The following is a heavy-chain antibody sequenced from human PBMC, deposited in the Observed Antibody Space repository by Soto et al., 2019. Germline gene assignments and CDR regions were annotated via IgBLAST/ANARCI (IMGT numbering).Heavy chain of an antibody. CDR2: ISYDGSNK. CDR3: AKARLGELSPNDY. V-gene: IGHV3-30*18. D-gene: IGHD3-16*02. Sequence: GGSLRLSCAASGFTFSSYGMHWVRQAPGKGLEWVAVISYDGSNKYYADSVKGRFTISRDNSKNTLYLQMNSLRAEDTAVYYCAKARLGELSPNDYWGQGTLVTVSS. CDR1: GFTFSSYG. J-gene: IGHJ4*02.